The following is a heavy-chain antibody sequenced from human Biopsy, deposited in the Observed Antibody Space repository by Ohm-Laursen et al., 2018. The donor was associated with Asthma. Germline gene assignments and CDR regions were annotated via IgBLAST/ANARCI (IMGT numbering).Heavy chain of an antibody. CDR2: FNPGNGNA. Sequence: ASVKVSCKASGYSFATNAMHWVRQAPGQRPEWMGWFNPGNGNAKVSEKFQGRVSITRDTSATTAYLEVSSLTSEDTAVYYCAKSAETYSGFDSNYYGMDVWGQGTRVTVSS. CDR3: AKSAETYSGFDSNYYGMDV. V-gene: IGHV1-3*01. J-gene: IGHJ6*02. CDR1: GYSFATNA. D-gene: IGHD5-12*01.